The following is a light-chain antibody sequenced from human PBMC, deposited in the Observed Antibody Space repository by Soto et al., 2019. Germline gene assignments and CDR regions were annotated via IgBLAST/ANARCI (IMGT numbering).Light chain of an antibody. CDR3: QQFSSYPLT. Sequence: EIVLTQSPGTLSLSPGEEATLSCRASQNVDSNYLAWYQQKPGQTPRLIIYGASGRADGIPHRFSGSGFGTDFTLTISRLEPEDFAVYYCQQFSSYPLTFGGGTKVDIK. CDR1: QNVDSNY. V-gene: IGKV3-20*01. J-gene: IGKJ4*01. CDR2: GAS.